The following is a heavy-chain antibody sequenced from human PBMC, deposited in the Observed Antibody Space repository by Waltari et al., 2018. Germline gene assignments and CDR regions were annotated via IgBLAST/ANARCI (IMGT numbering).Heavy chain of an antibody. D-gene: IGHD3-10*01. J-gene: IGHJ4*02. CDR2: IYHSGST. V-gene: IGHV4-38-2*01. CDR1: GYSISSGYS. Sequence: QVQLQESGPGLVKPSETLSLTCAVSGYSISSGYSWGWIRQPQGKGLDWIGSIYHSGSTYYNPSLKSRVTISVDTSKNHFSLKLSSVTAADTAVYYCARGSGSGVFDYWGQGTLVTVSS. CDR3: ARGSGSGVFDY.